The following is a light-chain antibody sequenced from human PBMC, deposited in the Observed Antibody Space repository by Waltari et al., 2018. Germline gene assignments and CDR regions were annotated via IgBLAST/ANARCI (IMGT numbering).Light chain of an antibody. J-gene: IGKJ5*01. Sequence: DIQMTQSPASLSASVGDRVTITCQASQDIGKNLNWYQQKPGKAPKILIYDASSLETGVPSRFSGSGSGTYFSFSINALQPEDTATYFCQQYDNPAITFGQGTRLDIK. CDR3: QQYDNPAIT. CDR2: DAS. V-gene: IGKV1-33*01. CDR1: QDIGKN.